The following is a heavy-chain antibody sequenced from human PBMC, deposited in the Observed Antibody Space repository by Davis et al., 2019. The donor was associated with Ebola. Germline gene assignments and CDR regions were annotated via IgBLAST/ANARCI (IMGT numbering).Heavy chain of an antibody. CDR1: GYTLTTYY. Sequence: ASVKVSCKASGYTLTTYYIHWVRQAPGQGLEWMGIINPSDGSTGYAQKFQGRVTMTRDTSTSTVYMELSSLKSEDTAVYYCARGMYFYDPGGSGYYELDYWGQGTRVTVSS. D-gene: IGHD3-22*01. CDR2: INPSDGST. J-gene: IGHJ4*02. CDR3: ARGMYFYDPGGSGYYELDY. V-gene: IGHV1-46*01.